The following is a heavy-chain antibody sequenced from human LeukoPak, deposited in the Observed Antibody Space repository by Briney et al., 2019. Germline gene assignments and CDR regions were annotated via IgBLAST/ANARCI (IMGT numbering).Heavy chain of an antibody. CDR1: GYTFTNYG. Sequence: ASVKVSCKASGYTFTNYGITWVRQAPGQGLEWMGWISASNGDTHYSEKFQDRITVTTDTSTSTAYMELRSLVSDDTAVYYCARVSRNTAMDPSDYWGQGTLVTVSS. CDR2: ISASNGDT. J-gene: IGHJ4*02. D-gene: IGHD5-18*01. V-gene: IGHV1-18*01. CDR3: ARVSRNTAMDPSDY.